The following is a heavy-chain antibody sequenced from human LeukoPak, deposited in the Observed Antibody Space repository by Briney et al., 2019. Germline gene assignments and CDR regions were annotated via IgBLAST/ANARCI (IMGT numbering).Heavy chain of an antibody. Sequence: GGSLRLSCAASGFTFSSYSMNWVRQAPGKGLEWVSSISSSSSYIYYADSVKGRFTISRDNAKNSLYLQMNSLRAEDTAVYYCARVRCSGGSCYAGCFDYWGPGTLVTVSS. V-gene: IGHV3-21*01. CDR3: ARVRCSGGSCYAGCFDY. CDR2: ISSSSSYI. CDR1: GFTFSSYS. D-gene: IGHD2-15*01. J-gene: IGHJ4*02.